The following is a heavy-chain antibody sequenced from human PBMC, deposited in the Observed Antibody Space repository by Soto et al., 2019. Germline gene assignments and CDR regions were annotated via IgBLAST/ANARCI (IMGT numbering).Heavy chain of an antibody. V-gene: IGHV5-51*01. CDR2: IYPGDSDT. CDR1: LYSFTSYC. CDR3: ARQIFGVVKNGMDV. Sequence: PGVALKVSCNGSLYSFTSYCIFCVLQMRGKGLEWMGIIYPGDSDTRYSPSFQGQVTISADKSISTAYLQWSSLKASDTAMYYCARQIFGVVKNGMDVWGQGTTVTVSS. D-gene: IGHD3-3*01. J-gene: IGHJ6*02.